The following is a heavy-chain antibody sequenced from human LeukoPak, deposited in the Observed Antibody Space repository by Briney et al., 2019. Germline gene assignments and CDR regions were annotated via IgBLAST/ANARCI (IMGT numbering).Heavy chain of an antibody. J-gene: IGHJ6*03. V-gene: IGHV4-59*11. Sequence: SETLSLTCIVSGVPISTHYWSWSRQPPGKGLEWVGYNDYSGSTNYNPSLKSRVTISVDTSKNQFSLKLNSVTAADTAVYYCARGATFRGTYYMDVWGKGTTVTVSS. CDR1: GVPISTHY. D-gene: IGHD3-10*01. CDR3: ARGATFRGTYYMDV. CDR2: NDYSGST.